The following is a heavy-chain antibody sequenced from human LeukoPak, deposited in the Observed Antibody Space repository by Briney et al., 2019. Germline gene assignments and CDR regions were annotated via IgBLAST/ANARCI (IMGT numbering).Heavy chain of an antibody. Sequence: SETLSLTCTVSGGSISSSSYYWGWIRQPPGKGLEWIGSIYYSGSTYYNPSLKSRVTISVDTSKNQFSLKLSSVTAADTAVYYCARDSPLFEMATIIRGAFDIWGQGTMVTVSS. J-gene: IGHJ3*02. CDR2: IYYSGST. CDR1: GGSISSSSYY. D-gene: IGHD5-24*01. CDR3: ARDSPLFEMATIIRGAFDI. V-gene: IGHV4-39*07.